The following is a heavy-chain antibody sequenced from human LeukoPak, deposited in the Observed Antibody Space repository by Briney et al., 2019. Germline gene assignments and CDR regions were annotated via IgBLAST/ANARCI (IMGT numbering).Heavy chain of an antibody. CDR2: ISGSGGST. Sequence: PGGSLRLSCAASGFTFSSYAMSWVRQAPGKGLEWVSAISGSGGSTYYADSVKGRFTISRDNSKNTLYLQMNSLRAEDTAVYYCARHSVSYSGTYFDPWGHGTLVTVSS. CDR1: GFTFSSYA. D-gene: IGHD1-26*01. CDR3: ARHSVSYSGTYFDP. V-gene: IGHV3-23*01. J-gene: IGHJ5*02.